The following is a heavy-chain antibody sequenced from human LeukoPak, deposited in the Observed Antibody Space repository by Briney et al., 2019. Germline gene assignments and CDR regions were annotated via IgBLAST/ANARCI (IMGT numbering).Heavy chain of an antibody. D-gene: IGHD6-25*01. V-gene: IGHV1-69*05. CDR2: IIPIFGTA. J-gene: IGHJ6*03. Sequence: SVTVSCKASGCTFSSYAISWVRQAPGQGLDWMGGIIPIFGTANYAQKFQGRVTITTDESTSTAYMELSSLRSEDTAVYYCERDGGPGNYYYYMDVWGKGTTVTVSS. CDR1: GCTFSSYA. CDR3: ERDGGPGNYYYYMDV.